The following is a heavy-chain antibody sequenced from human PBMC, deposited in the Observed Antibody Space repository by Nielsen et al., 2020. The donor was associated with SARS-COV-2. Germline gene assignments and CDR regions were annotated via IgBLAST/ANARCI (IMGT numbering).Heavy chain of an antibody. CDR2: INPNSGGT. V-gene: IGHV1-2*04. Sequence: ASVNVSCKASGYTFTGYYMHWVRQAPGQWLEWIVCINPNSGGTNYAQKFQGWVTMTRDTSISTAYMELSRLRSDDTAVYYCARGGQLGIWSRVADGFDYWGQGTLVTVSS. CDR1: GYTFTGYY. J-gene: IGHJ4*02. CDR3: ARGGQLGIWSRVADGFDY. D-gene: IGHD7-27*01.